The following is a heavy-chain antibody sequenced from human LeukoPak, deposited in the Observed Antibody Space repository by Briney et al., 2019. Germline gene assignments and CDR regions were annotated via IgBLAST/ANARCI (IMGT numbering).Heavy chain of an antibody. J-gene: IGHJ5*02. Sequence: PGGSLRLSCAASGFTFSSSWMHWVRHAPGKGLVWVSRINSDGSSTSYADSVKGRFTISRDNAKNSLYLQMNSLRAEDTAVYYCARDLREGDNWFDPWGQGTLVTVSS. V-gene: IGHV3-74*01. CDR3: ARDLREGDNWFDP. CDR1: GFTFSSSW. CDR2: INSDGSST. D-gene: IGHD5-24*01.